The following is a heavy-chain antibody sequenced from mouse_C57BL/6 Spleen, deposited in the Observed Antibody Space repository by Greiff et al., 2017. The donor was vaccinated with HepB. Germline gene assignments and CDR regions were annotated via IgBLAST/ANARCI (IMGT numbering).Heavy chain of an antibody. D-gene: IGHD4-1*02. J-gene: IGHJ3*01. CDR3: ARSNSAWFAY. CDR2: IYPRDGSN. V-gene: IGHV1-85*01. CDR1: GYTFTSYD. Sequence: QVQLQQSGPELVKPGASVKLSCKASGYTFTSYDINWVKQRPGQGLEWIGWIYPRDGSNKYNEKFKGKATLTVDTSSSTAYMELHSLTSEDSAVFFCARSNSAWFAYWGQGTLVTVSA.